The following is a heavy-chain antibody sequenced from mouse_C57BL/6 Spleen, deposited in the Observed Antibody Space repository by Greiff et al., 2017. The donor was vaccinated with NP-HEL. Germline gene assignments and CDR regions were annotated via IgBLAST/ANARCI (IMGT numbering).Heavy chain of an antibody. J-gene: IGHJ1*03. CDR3: ARDSNYWYFDV. Sequence: LVESGGGLVKPGGSLKLSCAASGFTFSSYAMSWVRQTPEKRLEWVATISDGGSYTYYPDNVKGRFTISRDNAKNNLYLQMSHLKSEDTAMYYCARDSNYWYFDVWGTGTTVTVSS. CDR2: ISDGGSYT. V-gene: IGHV5-4*01. CDR1: GFTFSSYA. D-gene: IGHD2-5*01.